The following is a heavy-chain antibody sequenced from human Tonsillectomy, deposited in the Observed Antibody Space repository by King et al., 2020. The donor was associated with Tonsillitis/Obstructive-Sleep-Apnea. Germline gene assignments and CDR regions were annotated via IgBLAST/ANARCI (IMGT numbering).Heavy chain of an antibody. Sequence: VQLVESGGGLVQPGGSLRLSCAASGFTFSSYWMHWVRQAPGKGLVWVSRINSDGSSTSYADSVKGRFTISRDNAKNKLYLQMNSLRAEDTAVYYCARRSSTEGGLIDYWGQGTLVTVSS. V-gene: IGHV3-74*01. D-gene: IGHD6-13*01. CDR3: ARRSSTEGGLIDY. J-gene: IGHJ4*02. CDR1: GFTFSSYW. CDR2: INSDGSST.